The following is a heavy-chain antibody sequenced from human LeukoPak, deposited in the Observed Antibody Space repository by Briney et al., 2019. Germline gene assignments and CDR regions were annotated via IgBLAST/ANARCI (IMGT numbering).Heavy chain of an antibody. CDR3: AKESSRRHIVVVTATRHFDY. Sequence: GGSLRLSCAASGFTFSSYVIHWVRQAPGKGLEWVAVVSYDGSNKYYADSVKGRFTISRDNSKNTLYLQMNSLRAEDTAVYYCAKESSRRHIVVVTATRHFDYWGQGTLVTVSS. CDR1: GFTFSSYV. J-gene: IGHJ4*02. CDR2: VSYDGSNK. V-gene: IGHV3-30*04. D-gene: IGHD2-21*02.